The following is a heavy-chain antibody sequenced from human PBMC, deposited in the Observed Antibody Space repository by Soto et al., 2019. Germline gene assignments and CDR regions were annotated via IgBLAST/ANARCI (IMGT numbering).Heavy chain of an antibody. D-gene: IGHD3-3*01. J-gene: IGHJ3*02. CDR1: GYTFTGYY. CDR2: INPNSGGT. Sequence: ASVKVSCKASGYTFTGYYMHWVRQAPGQGLEWMGWINPNSGGTNYAQKFQGWVTMTRDTSISAAYMELSRLRSDDTAVYYCAREETFRYDFWSGYYPTAFDIWGQGTMVTVSS. CDR3: AREETFRYDFWSGYYPTAFDI. V-gene: IGHV1-2*04.